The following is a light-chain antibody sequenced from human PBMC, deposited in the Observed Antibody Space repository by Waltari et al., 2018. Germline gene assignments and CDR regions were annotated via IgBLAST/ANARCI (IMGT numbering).Light chain of an antibody. CDR2: GAS. Sequence: EIVMTQSPATLSVPPGESATLPCRASQSVSSNLAWYQQKPGQAPRRLIYGASTRATGIPARFSGSGSGTEFTLTISSLQSEDFAVYYCQQYNNWPLFGQGTRLEIK. J-gene: IGKJ5*01. V-gene: IGKV3-15*01. CDR1: QSVSSN. CDR3: QQYNNWPL.